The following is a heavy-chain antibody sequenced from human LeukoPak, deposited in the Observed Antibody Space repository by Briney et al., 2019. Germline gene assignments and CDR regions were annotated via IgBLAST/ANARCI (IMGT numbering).Heavy chain of an antibody. CDR3: ARDEVGDSNREGLPGY. CDR1: GFTFSSYA. D-gene: IGHD1-14*01. J-gene: IGHJ4*02. Sequence: PGGSLRLSCAASGFTFSSYAMSWVRQAPGKGLEWVSAISGSGGSTYYADSVKGRFTISRDNSKNTLYLQMNSLRAEDTAVYYCARDEVGDSNREGLPGYWGQGTLVTVSS. V-gene: IGHV3-23*01. CDR2: ISGSGGST.